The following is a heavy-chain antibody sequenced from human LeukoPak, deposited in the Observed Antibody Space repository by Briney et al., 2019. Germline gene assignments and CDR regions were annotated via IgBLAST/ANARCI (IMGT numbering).Heavy chain of an antibody. CDR1: GYSISNCYY. CDR3: ARDPRGGVVNY. J-gene: IGHJ4*02. D-gene: IGHD3-16*01. Sequence: SETLSLTCTVSGYSISNCYYWGWIRQPPGKGLEWIGSIYHSGSTYYNPSLKSRVTISVDTSKNQFSLKLSSVTAADTAVYYCARDPRGGVVNYWGQGTLVTVSS. V-gene: IGHV4-38-2*02. CDR2: IYHSGST.